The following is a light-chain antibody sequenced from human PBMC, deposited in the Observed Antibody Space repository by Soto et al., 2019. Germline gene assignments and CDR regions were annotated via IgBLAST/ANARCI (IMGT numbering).Light chain of an antibody. Sequence: EIVLTQSPGTLSLSPGERATLSCRASQSVSSYLAWYQQKPGQAPRLLIYDAIIRAADVPARFSGSWSGTEFTLTINSLQSEDFAVYYCQQYNNWPRTFGHGTRLEI. CDR2: DAI. CDR1: QSVSSY. CDR3: QQYNNWPRT. J-gene: IGKJ5*01. V-gene: IGKV3-15*01.